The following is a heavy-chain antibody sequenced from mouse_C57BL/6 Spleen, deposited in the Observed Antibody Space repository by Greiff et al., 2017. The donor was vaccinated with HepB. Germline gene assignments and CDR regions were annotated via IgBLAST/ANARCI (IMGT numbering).Heavy chain of an antibody. V-gene: IGHV1-22*01. CDR2: INPNNGGT. CDR1: GYTFTDYN. CDR3: ARSYYGSSWGFAY. J-gene: IGHJ3*01. Sequence: VQLQQSGPELVKPGASVKMSCKASGYTFTDYNMHWVKQSHGKSLEWIGYINPNNGGTSYNQKFKGKATLTVNKSSSTAYMELRSLTSEDSAVYYCARSYYGSSWGFAYWGQGTLVTVSA. D-gene: IGHD1-1*01.